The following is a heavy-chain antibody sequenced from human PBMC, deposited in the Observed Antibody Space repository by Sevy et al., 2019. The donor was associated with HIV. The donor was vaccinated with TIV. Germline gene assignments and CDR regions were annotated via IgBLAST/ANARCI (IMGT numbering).Heavy chain of an antibody. J-gene: IGHJ4*02. CDR3: ARGTTWACIEDY. Sequence: GGSLRLSCAASGFAFGDYTMHWVRQAPGKGLEWVSGISWNGGAIAYADSVKGRFAISRDDAKNSLYLQISGLRVEDTALYFCARGTTWACIEDYWGQGTLVTVSS. CDR2: ISWNGGAI. CDR1: GFAFGDYT. D-gene: IGHD3-3*02. V-gene: IGHV3-9*01.